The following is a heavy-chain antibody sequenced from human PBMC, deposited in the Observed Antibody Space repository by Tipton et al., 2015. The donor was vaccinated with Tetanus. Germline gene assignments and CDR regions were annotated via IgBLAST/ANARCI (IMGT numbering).Heavy chain of an antibody. V-gene: IGHV4-39*01. CDR1: GDFVTFGTYY. CDR3: ATQADNWFDP. J-gene: IGHJ5*02. CDR2: VYYTGTA. Sequence: TLSLTCTVSGDFVTFGTYYWGWIRQPPGKGLEWIGSVYYTGTAYYNTSLEGRVTISIDTSKRQISMKLTSVAAADTAVYYCATQADNWFDPWGPGLLVTVSS.